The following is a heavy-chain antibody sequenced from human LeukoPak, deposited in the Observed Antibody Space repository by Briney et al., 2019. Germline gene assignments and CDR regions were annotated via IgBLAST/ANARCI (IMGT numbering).Heavy chain of an antibody. CDR3: AREASNGWFDP. CDR1: GFTFSSYW. J-gene: IGHJ5*02. V-gene: IGHV3-7*01. Sequence: GGSLRLSXAASGFTFSSYWMSWVRQAPGKGLEWVANIKQDGSEKYYVDSVKGRFTISRDNAKNSLYLQMNSLRAEDTAVYYCAREASNGWFDPWGQGTLVTVSS. CDR2: IKQDGSEK. D-gene: IGHD4-11*01.